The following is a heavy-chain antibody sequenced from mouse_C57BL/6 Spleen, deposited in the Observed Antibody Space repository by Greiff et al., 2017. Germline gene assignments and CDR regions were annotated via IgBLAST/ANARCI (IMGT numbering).Heavy chain of an antibody. CDR3: VRMRDGSSYYAMDY. D-gene: IGHD1-1*01. CDR2: IWSGGST. V-gene: IGHV2-2*01. J-gene: IGHJ4*01. CDR1: GFSLTSYG. Sequence: VQLQQSGPGLVQPSQSLSITCTISGFSLTSYGVHWVRQSPGKGLEWLGVIWSGGSTDSNAAFISRLSISKDNSKSKVFFKMNSQQAEDTAIYYCVRMRDGSSYYAMDYWGQGTSVTVSS.